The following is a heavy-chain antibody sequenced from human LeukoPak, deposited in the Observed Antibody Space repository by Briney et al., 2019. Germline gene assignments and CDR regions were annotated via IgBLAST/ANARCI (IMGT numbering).Heavy chain of an antibody. D-gene: IGHD3-10*01. J-gene: IGHJ4*02. CDR1: GDSVSTYSGA. V-gene: IGHV6-1*01. CDR3: VRDLYYRFDF. Sequence: SQALSLTCAISGDSVSTYSGAWNWIRQSPSRGLEWLGRTFYRSKWYYDYALSEKSRMTTSQDTSKNQFSLQLSSLTPEDTAVYYCVRDLYYRFDFWGQGTLVTVSS. CDR2: TFYRSKWYY.